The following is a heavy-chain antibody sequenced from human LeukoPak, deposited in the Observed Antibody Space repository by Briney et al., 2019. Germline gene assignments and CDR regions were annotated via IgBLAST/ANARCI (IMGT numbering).Heavy chain of an antibody. CDR3: ATALGYKGSSKPFDY. CDR1: GYTLTELS. Sequence: ASVKASCKVSGYTLTELSMHWVRQAPGKGLEWMGGFDPEDGETIYAQKFQGRVTMTEDTSTDTAYMELSSLRSEDTAVYYCATALGYKGSSKPFDYWGQGTLVTVSS. D-gene: IGHD3-10*01. CDR2: FDPEDGET. J-gene: IGHJ4*02. V-gene: IGHV1-24*01.